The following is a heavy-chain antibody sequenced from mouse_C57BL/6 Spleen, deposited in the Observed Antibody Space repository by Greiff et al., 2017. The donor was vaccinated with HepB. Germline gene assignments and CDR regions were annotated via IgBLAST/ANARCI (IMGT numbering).Heavy chain of an antibody. D-gene: IGHD1-1*01. CDR3: ARDYGSSYAEWYFDV. V-gene: IGHV1-72*01. CDR2: IDPNSGGT. Sequence: QVQLQQPGAELVKPGASVKLSCKASGYTFTSYWMHWVKQRPGRGLEWIGRIDPNSGGTKYNEKFKSKATLTVDKPSSTAYMQLSSLTSEDSAVYYCARDYGSSYAEWYFDVWGTGTTVTVSS. J-gene: IGHJ1*03. CDR1: GYTFTSYW.